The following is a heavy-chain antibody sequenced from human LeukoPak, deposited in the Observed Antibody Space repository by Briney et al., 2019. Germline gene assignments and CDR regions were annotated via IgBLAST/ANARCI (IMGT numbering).Heavy chain of an antibody. CDR2: IYYSGST. V-gene: IGHV4-59*01. CDR3: ARVTGYRIEVYFDY. Sequence: LETLSLTCTVSVGSLSSYYWSWIRQPPGKGLEWIGYIYYSGSTKYNPPLTSRVTIPVEKTKNEFSLKLRSVPAADRAVYYCARVTGYRIEVYFDYLGQGNLGTVSS. J-gene: IGHJ4*02. D-gene: IGHD3-9*01. CDR1: VGSLSSYY.